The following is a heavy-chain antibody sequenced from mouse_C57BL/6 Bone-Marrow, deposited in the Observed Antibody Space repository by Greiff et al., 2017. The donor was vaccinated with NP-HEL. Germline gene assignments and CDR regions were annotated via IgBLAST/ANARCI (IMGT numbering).Heavy chain of an antibody. CDR3: ARQSNPFAY. V-gene: IGHV5-6*01. Sequence: EVQLQQSGGDLVKPGGSLKLSCAASGFTFSSYGMSWVRQTPDKRLEWVATISSGGSYTYYPDSVKGRFTISRDNAKNTLYLQMSSLKSEDTAMYYCARQSNPFAYWGQGTLVTVSA. CDR1: GFTFSSYG. J-gene: IGHJ3*01. D-gene: IGHD2-5*01. CDR2: ISSGGSYT.